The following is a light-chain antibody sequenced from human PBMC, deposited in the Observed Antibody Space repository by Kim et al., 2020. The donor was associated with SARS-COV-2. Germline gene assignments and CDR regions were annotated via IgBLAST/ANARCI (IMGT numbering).Light chain of an antibody. V-gene: IGLV3-19*01. CDR2: GKN. CDR1: SLRSDY. CDR3: NSRDSSGNHLEV. J-gene: IGLJ1*01. Sequence: LGQTGRITCQGDSLRSDYASWYQQKPGQAPVLVIYGKNNRPSGIPDRVSGSSSGHTASLTITGAQAEDEADYYCNSRDSSGNHLEVFGTGTKVTVL.